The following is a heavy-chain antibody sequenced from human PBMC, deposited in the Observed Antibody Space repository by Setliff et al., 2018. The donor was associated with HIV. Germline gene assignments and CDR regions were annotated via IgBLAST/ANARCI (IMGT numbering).Heavy chain of an antibody. V-gene: IGHV5-51*01. CDR2: IYPSDSDT. J-gene: IGHJ3*01. CDR3: ARRAGTLDNDYFDL. Sequence: GESLKLSCKGSVYSFTNNWIAWVRQMPGKGLEWMGVIYPSDSDTRYSPSFQGQVTLSVDKSINTAYLQWSSLRPSDSAIYYCARRAGTLDNDYFDLWGQGTKVTVS. D-gene: IGHD3-16*01. CDR1: VYSFTNNW.